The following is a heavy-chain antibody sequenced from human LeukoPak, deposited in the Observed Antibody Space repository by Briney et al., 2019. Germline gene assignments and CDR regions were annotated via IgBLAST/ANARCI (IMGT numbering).Heavy chain of an antibody. CDR3: ARHSGLRSPFDP. CDR2: IYTSGNT. Sequence: PSETLSLTCTVSGGSISTTNYYWGWIRQPPGRDLEWIGSIYTSGNTYYNPSLESRVTISVDTSKNQLSLKLTSATAADTSVYYCARHSGLRSPFDPWGQGTLVTVSS. J-gene: IGHJ5*02. CDR1: GGSISTTNYY. V-gene: IGHV4-39*01. D-gene: IGHD3-3*01.